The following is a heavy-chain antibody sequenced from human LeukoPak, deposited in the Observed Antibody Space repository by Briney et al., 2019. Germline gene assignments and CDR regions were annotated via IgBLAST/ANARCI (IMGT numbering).Heavy chain of an antibody. CDR3: ARDPRYYDFWSGYYPHYYYYYMDV. CDR2: ISSSSSYI. CDR1: GFTVSSNN. V-gene: IGHV3-21*01. Sequence: GGSLRLSCAASGFTVSSNNMNWVRQAPGKGLEWVSSISSSSSYIYYADSVKGRFTISRDNAKNSLYLQMNSLRAEDTAVYYCARDPRYYDFWSGYYPHYYYYYMDVWGKGTTVTVSS. D-gene: IGHD3-3*01. J-gene: IGHJ6*03.